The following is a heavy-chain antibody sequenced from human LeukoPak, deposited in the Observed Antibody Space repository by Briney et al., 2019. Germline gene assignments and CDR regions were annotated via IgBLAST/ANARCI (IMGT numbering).Heavy chain of an antibody. D-gene: IGHD2-21*01. CDR2: ISKSDGST. CDR1: GFTFSSYA. CDR3: ARGALIPDF. Sequence: PGGSLRLCCAASGFTFSSYAMTWVRQAPGKGLAWVSSISKSDGSTYYADSVKGRFTISRDNSKNTVYLHMDSLRVEDTAIYYCARGALIPDFRGQGTLVTVSS. J-gene: IGHJ4*02. V-gene: IGHV3-23*01.